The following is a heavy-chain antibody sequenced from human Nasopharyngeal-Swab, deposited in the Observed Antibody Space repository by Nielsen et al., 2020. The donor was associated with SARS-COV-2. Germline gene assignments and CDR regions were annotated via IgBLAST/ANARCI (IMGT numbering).Heavy chain of an antibody. J-gene: IGHJ5*02. Sequence: GESLKISCAASGFTFSNYGMHWVRQAPGKGLEWVALIWYDGTNKYYAASVKGRFTIFRDNPKNTVYLQMNSLRAEDTAIYYCATYGTSATPTAWGQGTLVTVSS. D-gene: IGHD2-21*02. CDR3: ATYGTSATPTA. V-gene: IGHV3-33*01. CDR2: IWYDGTNK. CDR1: GFTFSNYG.